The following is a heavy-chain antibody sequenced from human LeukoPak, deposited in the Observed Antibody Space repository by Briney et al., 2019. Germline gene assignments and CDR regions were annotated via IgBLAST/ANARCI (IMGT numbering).Heavy chain of an antibody. CDR2: VTGSGDNT. CDR3: ARMPSFKVADYYYYYMDV. CDR1: GFTFSSYA. D-gene: IGHD2-2*01. V-gene: IGHV3-23*01. Sequence: GGSLRLSWAASGFTFSSYAMSWVRQAPGKGLEWVSSVTGSGDNTYYADSVKGRFTISRDNSKNTLSVQLNSLRAEDTAVYYCARMPSFKVADYYYYYMDVWGKGTTVTVSS. J-gene: IGHJ6*03.